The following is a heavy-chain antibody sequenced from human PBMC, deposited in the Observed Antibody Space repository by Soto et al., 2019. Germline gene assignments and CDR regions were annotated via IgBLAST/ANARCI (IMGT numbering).Heavy chain of an antibody. J-gene: IGHJ6*02. CDR3: ARPCSGSYYHYYYGMDV. CDR1: GGTFSSYA. CDR2: IIPIFGTA. Sequence: GASVKVSCKASGGTFSSYAISWVRQAPGQGLEWMGGIIPIFGTANYAQKFQGRVTITADESTSTAYMELSSLRSEDTAVYYCARPCSGSYYHYYYGMDVWGQGTTVTVSS. V-gene: IGHV1-69*13. D-gene: IGHD1-26*01.